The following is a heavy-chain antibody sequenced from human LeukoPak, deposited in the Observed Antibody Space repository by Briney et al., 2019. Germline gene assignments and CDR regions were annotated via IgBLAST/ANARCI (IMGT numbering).Heavy chain of an antibody. V-gene: IGHV5-51*01. CDR1: GYSFTSCW. CDR2: IYPGDSDT. J-gene: IGHJ4*02. CDR3: TLHGSGSYRFFDY. D-gene: IGHD3-10*01. Sequence: PGESLKISCKGSGYSFTSCWIGWVRQMPGKGLEWMGIIYPGDSDTRYGPSFQGQVTISADKSISTAYLQWSSLKASDTAMYYCTLHGSGSYRFFDYWGQGTLVTVSS.